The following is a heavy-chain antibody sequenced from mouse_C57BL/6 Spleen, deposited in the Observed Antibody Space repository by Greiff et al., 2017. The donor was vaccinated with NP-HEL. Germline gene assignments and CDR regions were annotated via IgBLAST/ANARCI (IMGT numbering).Heavy chain of an antibody. CDR1: GYSFTGYF. D-gene: IGHD1-1*01. Sequence: EVQLQQSGPELVKPGDSVKISCKASGYSFTGYFMNWVMQSHGKSLEWIGRINPYNGDTFYNQKFKGKATLTVDKSSSTAHMELRSLTSEDSAVYYCARYYSGDAMDYWGQGTSVTVSS. CDR2: INPYNGDT. CDR3: ARYYSGDAMDY. J-gene: IGHJ4*01. V-gene: IGHV1-20*01.